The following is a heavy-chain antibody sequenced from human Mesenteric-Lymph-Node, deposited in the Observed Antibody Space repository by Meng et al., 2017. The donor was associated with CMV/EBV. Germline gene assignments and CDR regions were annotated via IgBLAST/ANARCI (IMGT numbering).Heavy chain of an antibody. CDR2: IRFDGNNP. J-gene: IGHJ4*02. D-gene: IGHD5-12*01. CDR3: AKDASGYDPNYFDY. V-gene: IGHV3-30*02. Sequence: GESLKISCEASGLTFRNFDIYWVRQAPGKGLEGVAFIRFDGNNPYYVDSVKGRFTISRDNSKNTLYLDMDSLRTEDTAFYYCAKDASGYDPNYFDYWGQGTLVTVSS. CDR1: GLTFRNFD.